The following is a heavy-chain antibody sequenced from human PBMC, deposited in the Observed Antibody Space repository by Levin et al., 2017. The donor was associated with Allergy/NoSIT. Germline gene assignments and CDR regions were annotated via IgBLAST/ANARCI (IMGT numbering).Heavy chain of an antibody. D-gene: IGHD6-13*01. CDR1: GGSISSSNW. Sequence: SETLSLTCAVSGGSISSSNWWSWVRQPPGKGLEWIGEIYHSGSTNYNPSLKSRVTISVDKSKNQSSLKLSSVTAADTAVYYGARDRSSQFYGMDVWGQGTTVTVS. J-gene: IGHJ6*02. CDR2: IYHSGST. CDR3: ARDRSSQFYGMDV. V-gene: IGHV4-4*02.